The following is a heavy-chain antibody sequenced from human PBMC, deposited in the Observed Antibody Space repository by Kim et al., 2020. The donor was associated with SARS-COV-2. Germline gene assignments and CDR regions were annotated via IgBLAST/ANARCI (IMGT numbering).Heavy chain of an antibody. V-gene: IGHV3-48*02. CDR3: AKGEYYGGGGGL. J-gene: IGHJ4*02. Sequence: GGSLRLSCAASGFTFDTYSMNWVRQAPGKGLEWVSYISSDNTTREYADSVKGRFTISRDNAKNSLFLQMNSLRDEDTSVYYCAKGEYYGGGGGLWGQGTLVTVSS. CDR2: ISSDNTTR. D-gene: IGHD3-16*01. CDR1: GFTFDTYS.